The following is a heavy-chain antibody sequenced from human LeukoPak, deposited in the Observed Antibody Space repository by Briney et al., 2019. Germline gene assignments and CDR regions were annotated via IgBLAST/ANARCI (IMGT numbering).Heavy chain of an antibody. CDR3: ARGIYCSGGSCYPIHLDY. V-gene: IGHV1-18*01. CDR2: ISAYNGNT. CDR1: GYTFTSYG. D-gene: IGHD2-15*01. J-gene: IGHJ4*02. Sequence: ASVKVSCKASGYTFTSYGISWVRQAPGQGLEWMGWISAYNGNTNYAQKLQGRVTMTTDTSTSTAYMELRSLRSDDTAVYYCARGIYCSGGSCYPIHLDYWGQGTLVTVSS.